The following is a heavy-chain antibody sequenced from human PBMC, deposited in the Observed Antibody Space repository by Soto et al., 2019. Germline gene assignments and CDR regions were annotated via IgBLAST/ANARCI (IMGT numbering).Heavy chain of an antibody. Sequence: QVQLQESGPGLVKPSQTLSLTCTVSGGSISSGGYYWSWIRQHPGKGLEWIGYIYYSGSTYYNPSLKSRVTISVDTSKNQFSLKLSSVTAADTAVYYCARAGREVGAWGLIDYWGQGTLVTVSS. CDR1: GGSISSGGYY. CDR2: IYYSGST. J-gene: IGHJ4*02. CDR3: ARAGREVGAWGLIDY. V-gene: IGHV4-31*03. D-gene: IGHD1-26*01.